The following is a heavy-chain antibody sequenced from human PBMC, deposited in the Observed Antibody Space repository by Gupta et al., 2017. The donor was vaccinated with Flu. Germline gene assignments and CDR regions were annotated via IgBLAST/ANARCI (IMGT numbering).Heavy chain of an antibody. J-gene: IGHJ3*02. D-gene: IGHD2-2*01. CDR1: TFPFSDYS. CDR3: ARGGKHRTDASDI. CDR2: IGPSGSNI. V-gene: IGHV3-11*01. Sequence: VQLVESGGGLVKPGGTLRFSWVASTFPFSDYSMYLMRQAPGKGLQWVSFIGPSGSNIYYADSVKGRFTISRDNAKNSLFLQMDSLRVEDTDVDYCARGGKHRTDASDIWGRGTMVTVSS.